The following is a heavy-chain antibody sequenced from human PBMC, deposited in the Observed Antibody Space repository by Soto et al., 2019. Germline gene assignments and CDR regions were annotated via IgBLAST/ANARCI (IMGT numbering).Heavy chain of an antibody. J-gene: IGHJ4*02. D-gene: IGHD5-18*01. CDR3: ARGYSYGPRGYYFDY. CDR1: GGSISSGDYY. CDR2: IYYSGST. Sequence: SETLSLTCTVSGGSISSGDYYWSWIRQPPGKGLEWIGYIYYSGSTYYNPSLKSRVTISVDTSKNQFSLKLSSVTAADTAVYYCARGYSYGPRGYYFDYWGQGTLVTVSS. V-gene: IGHV4-30-4*01.